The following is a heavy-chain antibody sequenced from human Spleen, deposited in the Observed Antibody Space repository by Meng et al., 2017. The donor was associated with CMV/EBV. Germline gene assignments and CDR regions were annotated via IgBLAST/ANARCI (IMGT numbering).Heavy chain of an antibody. J-gene: IGHJ5*02. D-gene: IGHD2-2*01. CDR1: GFTFSGYG. CDR2: IRYDGSNK. V-gene: IGHV3-30*02. CDR3: AKAGGYCSSVSCSRFDP. Sequence: GESLKISCAASGFTFSGYGIHWVRQAPGKGLEWVAFIRYDGSNKYYADSVKGRFTISRDNSKNTLSLQMNSLRPEDTAVYYCAKAGGYCSSVSCSRFDPWGQGTPVTVSS.